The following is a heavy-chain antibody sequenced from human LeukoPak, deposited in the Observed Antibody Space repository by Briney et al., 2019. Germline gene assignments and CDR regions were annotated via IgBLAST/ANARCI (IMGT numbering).Heavy chain of an antibody. Sequence: GGSLRLSCATSGFTFSNAWMNWVRQAPGKGLEWVGRIRSNSDRGTIDYAAPVKGRFTLSRDDSKTTLYLQMNSLQTEDTAVYYCATDFYDSTWGRGTLVTVSS. V-gene: IGHV3-15*07. CDR2: IRSNSDRGTI. CDR3: ATDFYDST. J-gene: IGHJ5*02. D-gene: IGHD3-22*01. CDR1: GFTFSNAW.